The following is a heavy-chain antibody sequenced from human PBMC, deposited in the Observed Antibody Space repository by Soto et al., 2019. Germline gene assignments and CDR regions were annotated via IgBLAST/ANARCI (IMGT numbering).Heavy chain of an antibody. D-gene: IGHD3-22*01. CDR2: IIPIFGTA. CDR1: GGTFSSYA. CDR3: ARDKVLGDYYDSSGYYYYYGMDV. J-gene: IGHJ6*02. Sequence: QVQLVQSGAEVKKPGSSVKVSCKASGGTFSSYAISWVRQAPGQGLEWMGGIIPIFGTANYAQKFQGRVTTTADKSTSTAYMELSSLRSEDTAVYYCARDKVLGDYYDSSGYYYYYGMDVWGQGTTVTVSS. V-gene: IGHV1-69*06.